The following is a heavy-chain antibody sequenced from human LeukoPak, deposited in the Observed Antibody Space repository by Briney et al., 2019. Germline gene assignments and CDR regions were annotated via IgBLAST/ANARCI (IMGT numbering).Heavy chain of an antibody. D-gene: IGHD1-26*01. CDR2: IYYSGSS. CDR3: TRSSYSGTYAGGY. CDR1: GGSITSYY. J-gene: IGHJ4*02. V-gene: IGHV4-59*01. Sequence: PSETLTLTCSVSGGSITSYYWSWIRQPPGKGLEWLGYIYYSGSSYYNPSLKSRVTISVDTSKNQFSLNLRSVTAADTAIYYCTRSSYSGTYAGGYWGPGTLVTVSS.